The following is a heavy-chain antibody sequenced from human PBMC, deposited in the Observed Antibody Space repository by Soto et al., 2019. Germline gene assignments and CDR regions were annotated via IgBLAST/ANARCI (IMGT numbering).Heavy chain of an antibody. J-gene: IGHJ5*02. CDR3: AREPKDSSSWYGWFDP. D-gene: IGHD6-13*01. CDR1: GGTFSSYA. Sequence: QVQLVQSGAEVKNPGSSVKVSCKASGGTFSSYAISWVRQAPGHGLEWMGGIIPIFGTANYAQKFQGRVTITADESTSTAYMELSSMRSEDTAVYYCAREPKDSSSWYGWFDPWGQGTLVPVSS. CDR2: IIPIFGTA. V-gene: IGHV1-69*01.